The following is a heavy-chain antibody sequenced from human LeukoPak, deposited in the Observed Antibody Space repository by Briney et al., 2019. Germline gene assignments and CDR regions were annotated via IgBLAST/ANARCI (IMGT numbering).Heavy chain of an antibody. J-gene: IGHJ4*02. CDR3: ARGHYSSGVDY. Sequence: GGSLRLSRAASGFTFSSYSMNWVRQAPGKGLEWVSSISSSSSYIYYADSVKGRFTISRDNAKNSLYLQMNSLRAEDTAVYYCARGHYSSGVDYWGQGTLVTVSS. CDR1: GFTFSSYS. V-gene: IGHV3-21*01. CDR2: ISSSSSYI. D-gene: IGHD6-19*01.